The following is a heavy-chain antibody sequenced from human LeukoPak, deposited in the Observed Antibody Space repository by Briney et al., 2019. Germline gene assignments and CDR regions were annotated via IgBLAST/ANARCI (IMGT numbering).Heavy chain of an antibody. V-gene: IGHV3-53*01. CDR3: AREGPTGSLDS. Sequence: GSLRLSCAASGFTVSSDHMHWVRQAPGKGLEWVSGIYTSGNIYYVDSVRGRFTISRDNSNNTVSLQMDTIRVEDTAVYYCAREGPTGSLDSWGQGTLVTVSS. CDR1: GFTVSSDH. CDR2: IYTSGNI. J-gene: IGHJ4*02. D-gene: IGHD1-26*01.